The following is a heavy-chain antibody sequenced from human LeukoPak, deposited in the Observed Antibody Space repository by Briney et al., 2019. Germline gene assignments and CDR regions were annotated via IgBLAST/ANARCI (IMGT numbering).Heavy chain of an antibody. Sequence: SETLSLTCTLSGGSISTYYWSWIRQPPGKGLEWIGYIYHSGSTNYNPSLKSRVTISVDTSKNQFSLKLSSVTAAVTAVYYCARAGGYASPIGYWGQGALVTVSS. V-gene: IGHV4-59*01. CDR2: IYHSGST. J-gene: IGHJ4*02. D-gene: IGHD5-12*01. CDR1: GGSISTYY. CDR3: ARAGGYASPIGY.